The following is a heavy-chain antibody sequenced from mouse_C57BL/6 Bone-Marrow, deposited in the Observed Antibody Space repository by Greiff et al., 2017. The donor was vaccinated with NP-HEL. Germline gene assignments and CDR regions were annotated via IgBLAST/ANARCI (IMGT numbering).Heavy chain of an antibody. CDR3: ARRTFYDGCVYFDY. CDR2: ISSGSSTI. Sequence: EVNLVESGGGLVKPGGSLKLSCAASGFTFSDYGMHWVRQAPEKGLEWVAYISSGSSTIYYADTVKGRFTISRDNAKNTLFLQMTSLRSEDTAMFYCARRTFYDGCVYFDYWGQGTTLTVSS. D-gene: IGHD2-3*01. J-gene: IGHJ2*01. V-gene: IGHV5-17*01. CDR1: GFTFSDYG.